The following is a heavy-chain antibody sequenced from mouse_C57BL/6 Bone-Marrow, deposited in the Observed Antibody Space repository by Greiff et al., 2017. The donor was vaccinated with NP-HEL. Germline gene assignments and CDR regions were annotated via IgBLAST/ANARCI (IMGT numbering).Heavy chain of an antibody. V-gene: IGHV1-55*01. CDR3: ARPLSWAFDY. Sequence: QVQLKESGAELVKPGASVKMSCKASGYTFTSYWITWVKQRPGQGLEWIGDIYPGSGSTNYNEKFKSKATLTVDTSSSTAYMQLSSLTSEDSAVYYCARPLSWAFDYWGQGTTLTVSS. CDR2: IYPGSGST. J-gene: IGHJ2*01. CDR1: GYTFTSYW. D-gene: IGHD4-1*01.